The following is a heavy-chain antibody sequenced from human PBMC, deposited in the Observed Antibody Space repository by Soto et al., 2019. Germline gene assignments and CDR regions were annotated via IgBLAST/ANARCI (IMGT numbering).Heavy chain of an antibody. CDR2: VDWDDDK. Sequence: SGPTLVNPTETLKLTCTFSGFSLSTGGMRVSWIRQTPGKALEWLARVDWDDDKFYSPSLRTRLTISKDTSKNQVVLTMTNMDPVDTGTYYCARLRPDSGSFSYLDIWGQGTLVTVSS. V-gene: IGHV2-70*04. CDR3: ARLRPDSGSFSYLDI. CDR1: GFSLSTGGMR. J-gene: IGHJ4*02. D-gene: IGHD3-10*01.